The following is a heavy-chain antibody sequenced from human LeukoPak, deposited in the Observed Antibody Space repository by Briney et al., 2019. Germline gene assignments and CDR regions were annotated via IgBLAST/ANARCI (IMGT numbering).Heavy chain of an antibody. J-gene: IGHJ4*02. V-gene: IGHV4-34*01. D-gene: IGHD5-12*01. CDR3: ARGWDSRWAFDY. Sequence: SETVSLTCAVYGGSFSGYYWSWIRQPPGKGLEWIGEINHSGSTNYNPSLKSRVTISVDTSKNQFSLKLSSVTAADTAVYYCARGWDSRWAFDYWGQGTLVTVSS. CDR2: INHSGST. CDR1: GGSFSGYY.